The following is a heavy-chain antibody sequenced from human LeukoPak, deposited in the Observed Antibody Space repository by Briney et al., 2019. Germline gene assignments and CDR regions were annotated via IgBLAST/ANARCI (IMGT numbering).Heavy chain of an antibody. V-gene: IGHV1-69*04. Sequence: GASVKVPCKASGGTFSSYAISWVRQAPGQGLEWMGRIIPILGIANYAQKFQGRVTITADKSTSTAYMELSSLRSEDTAVYYCATGYSSSWYEGYWGQGTLVTVSS. J-gene: IGHJ4*02. CDR3: ATGYSSSWYEGY. CDR1: GGTFSSYA. D-gene: IGHD6-13*01. CDR2: IIPILGIA.